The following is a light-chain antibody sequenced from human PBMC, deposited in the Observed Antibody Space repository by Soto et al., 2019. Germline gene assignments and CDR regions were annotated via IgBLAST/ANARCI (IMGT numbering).Light chain of an antibody. J-gene: IGLJ1*01. CDR3: SSLTTANSHV. CDR1: SSDIGAYNY. V-gene: IGLV2-14*01. Sequence: QSVLTQPASVSGSPGQSITFSCTGTSSDIGAYNYVSWYQQHPGKAPKLMIYEVTNRPSGVSDRFSGSKSGNTASLTISGLQAQDEADYYCSSLTTANSHVFGTGTKGTVL. CDR2: EVT.